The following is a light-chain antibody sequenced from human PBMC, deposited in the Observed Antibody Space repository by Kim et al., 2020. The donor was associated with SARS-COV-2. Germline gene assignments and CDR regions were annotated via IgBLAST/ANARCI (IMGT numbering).Light chain of an antibody. CDR1: HSVSSN. CDR2: GAS. CDR3: QQYSNWPGT. J-gene: IGKJ1*01. V-gene: IGKV3-15*01. Sequence: VSQGEGATLSCRASHSVSSNLAWYQQKPGQAPRLLMYGASTRATGTSPRFSGSGSGTELTLTISSLQSEDFAVYYCQQYSNWPGTFGQGTKVEIK.